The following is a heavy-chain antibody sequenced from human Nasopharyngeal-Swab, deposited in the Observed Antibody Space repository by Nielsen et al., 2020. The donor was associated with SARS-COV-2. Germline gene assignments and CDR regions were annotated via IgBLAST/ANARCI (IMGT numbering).Heavy chain of an antibody. D-gene: IGHD3-16*01. CDR3: ARDRGGYGDYVDY. CDR1: GFTFSSYD. CDR2: IGTAGDT. Sequence: GESLKISCAASGFTFSSYDMHWVRQATGKGLEWVSAIGTAGDTYYADSVKGRFTISRDNSKNTLYLQMNSLRAEDTAVYYCARDRGGYGDYVDYWGQGTLVTVSS. J-gene: IGHJ4*02. V-gene: IGHV3-13*01.